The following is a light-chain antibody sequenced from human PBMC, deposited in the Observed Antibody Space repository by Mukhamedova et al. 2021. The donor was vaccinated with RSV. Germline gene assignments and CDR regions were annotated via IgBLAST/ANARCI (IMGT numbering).Light chain of an antibody. J-gene: IGLJ2*01. V-gene: IGLV5-45*01. Sequence: DSDKQQGSGVPSRFSGSKDASANAGILLISGLQSEDEADYYCSSYTSSSTSVFGGGTKLTVL. CDR3: SSYTSSSTSV. CDR2: DSDK.